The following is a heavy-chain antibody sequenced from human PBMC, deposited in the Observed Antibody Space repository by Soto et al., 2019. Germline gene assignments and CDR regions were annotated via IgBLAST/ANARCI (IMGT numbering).Heavy chain of an antibody. CDR2: TYYTGAA. V-gene: IGHV4-30-2*01. CDR1: GDDISSGGYS. J-gene: IGHJ5*02. CDR3: ARDQPAGYWFDP. D-gene: IGHD2-2*01. Sequence: QVQLQESGSGLVKPSQTLSLTCTVSGDDISSGGYSWNWIRQPPGKGIEWIGNTYYTGAATYNPSLQCRVTISVDTTKQQFSLKMTSMTAADTATYYCARDQPAGYWFDPGGKGPLVTVS.